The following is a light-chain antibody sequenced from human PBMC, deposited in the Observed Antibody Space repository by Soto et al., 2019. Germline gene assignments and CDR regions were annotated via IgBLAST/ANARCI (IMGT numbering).Light chain of an antibody. Sequence: IVLTQSPGSLSLSPGERATLSCRASQSVSTKNLAWYQQKPGQAPRLLLYGASSRATGIPDRFSGSGSGTDFTLTISRLEPEDFAVYFCQQYAESPPGPFGQGTKVEVK. CDR3: QQYAESPPGP. J-gene: IGKJ1*01. V-gene: IGKV3-20*01. CDR1: QSVSTKN. CDR2: GAS.